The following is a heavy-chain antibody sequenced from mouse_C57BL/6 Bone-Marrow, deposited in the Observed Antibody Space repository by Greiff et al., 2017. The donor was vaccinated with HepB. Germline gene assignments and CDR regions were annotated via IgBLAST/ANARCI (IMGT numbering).Heavy chain of an antibody. V-gene: IGHV5-16*01. CDR1: GFTFSDYY. Sequence: EVQRVESEGGLVQPGSSMKLSCTASGFTFSDYYMAWVRQVPEKGLEWVANINYDGSSTYYLDSLKSRFIISRDNAKNILYLQMSSLKSEDTATYYGERDRDGYYPIHWYFDVWGTGTTVTVSS. D-gene: IGHD2-3*01. CDR3: ERDRDGYYPIHWYFDV. CDR2: INYDGSST. J-gene: IGHJ1*03.